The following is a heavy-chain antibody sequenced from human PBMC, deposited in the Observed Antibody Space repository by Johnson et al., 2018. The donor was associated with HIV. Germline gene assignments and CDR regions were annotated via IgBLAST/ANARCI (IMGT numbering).Heavy chain of an antibody. D-gene: IGHD6-13*01. V-gene: IGHV3-30*04. Sequence: QVQLVESGGGVVQPGRSLRLSCAASGFTFSSYAMHWVRQAPGKGLEWVAVISYDGSNKYYADSVKGRFTISRDNSKNTLYLQMNSLRAEDTAVYYCAKDKAGVTAVCDACALWREGNRVSVST. CDR1: GFTFSSYA. CDR2: ISYDGSNK. CDR3: AKDKAGVTAVCDACAL. J-gene: IGHJ3*01.